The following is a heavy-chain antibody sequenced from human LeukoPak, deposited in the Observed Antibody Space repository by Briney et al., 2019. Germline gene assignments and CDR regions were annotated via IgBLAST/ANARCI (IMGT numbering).Heavy chain of an antibody. CDR1: GASISSYY. V-gene: IGHV4-59*01. CDR2: IYYSGST. J-gene: IGHJ4*02. CDR3: ARVRGYYDSSGYDY. Sequence: KASETPSLTCTVSGASISSYYWSWIRQPPGKGLEWIGYIYYSGSTNYNPALKSRVTISEDTSKNQISLKLSSVTAADTAVYYCARVRGYYDSSGYDYWGQGTLVTVSP. D-gene: IGHD3-22*01.